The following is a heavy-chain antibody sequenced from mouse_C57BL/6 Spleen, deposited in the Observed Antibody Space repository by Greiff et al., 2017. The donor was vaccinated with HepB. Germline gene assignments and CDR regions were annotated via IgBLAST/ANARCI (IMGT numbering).Heavy chain of an antibody. D-gene: IGHD2-3*01. Sequence: VQLQQSGAELVKPGASVKISCKASGYAFSSYWMNWVKQRPGKGLEWIGQIYPGDGDTNYNGKFKGKATLTADKSSSTAYMQLSSLTSEDSAVYFCARAYDGPNYFDYWGQGTTLTVSS. CDR2: IYPGDGDT. J-gene: IGHJ2*01. V-gene: IGHV1-80*01. CDR3: ARAYDGPNYFDY. CDR1: GYAFSSYW.